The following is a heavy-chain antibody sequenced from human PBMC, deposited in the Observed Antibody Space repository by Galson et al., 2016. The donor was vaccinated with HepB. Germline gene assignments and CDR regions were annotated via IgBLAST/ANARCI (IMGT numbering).Heavy chain of an antibody. D-gene: IGHD6-13*01. Sequence: SLRLSCAASGFTFSDYAVSWVRQPPGKGLEWVSAISGSGGMHYCADSVKGRFTISRDNSKNTLYLQMNSLRAEDTAVYYCAKYSSSWNLDYWGQGSLVSVSS. V-gene: IGHV3-23*01. CDR2: ISGSGGMH. CDR1: GFTFSDYA. J-gene: IGHJ4*02. CDR3: AKYSSSWNLDY.